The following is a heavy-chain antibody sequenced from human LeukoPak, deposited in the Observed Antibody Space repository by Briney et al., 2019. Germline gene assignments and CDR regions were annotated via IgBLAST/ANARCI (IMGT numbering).Heavy chain of an antibody. CDR3: ARARILHYYFDY. D-gene: IGHD2-15*01. V-gene: IGHV1-8*01. Sequence: ASVKVSCKASGYTFTSYDINWVRQATGQGLEWMGWMNPNSGNTGYAQKFQGRVTMTRNTSISTAYMELSSLRSEDTAVYYCARARILHYYFDYWGQGTLVTVSS. CDR1: GYTFTSYD. CDR2: MNPNSGNT. J-gene: IGHJ4*02.